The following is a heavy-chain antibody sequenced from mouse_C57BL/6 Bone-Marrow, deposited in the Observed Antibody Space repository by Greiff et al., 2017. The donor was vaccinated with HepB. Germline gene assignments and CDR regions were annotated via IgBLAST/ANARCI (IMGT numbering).Heavy chain of an antibody. V-gene: IGHV1-76*01. CDR1: GYTFTDYY. Sequence: VQVVESGAELVRPGASVKLSCKASGYTFTDYYINWVKQRPGQGLEWIARIYPGSGNTYYNEKFKGKATLTAEKSSSTAYMQLSSLTSEDSAVYFCARSRQLRLYAMDYWGQGTSVTVSS. CDR2: IYPGSGNT. D-gene: IGHD3-2*02. CDR3: ARSRQLRLYAMDY. J-gene: IGHJ4*01.